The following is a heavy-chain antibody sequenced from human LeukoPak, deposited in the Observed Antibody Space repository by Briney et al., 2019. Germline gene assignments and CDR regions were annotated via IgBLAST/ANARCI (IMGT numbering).Heavy chain of an antibody. D-gene: IGHD1-26*01. V-gene: IGHV4-34*01. J-gene: IGHJ4*02. CDR2: INHSGST. Sequence: SETLSLTCAVYGGSFSGYYWSWIRQPPGKGLEGIGEINHSGSTNYNPSLKSRVTISVDTSKNQFSLKLSSVTAADTAVYYCARGYSGSYYYFDYWGQGTLVTVSS. CDR3: ARGYSGSYYYFDY. CDR1: GGSFSGYY.